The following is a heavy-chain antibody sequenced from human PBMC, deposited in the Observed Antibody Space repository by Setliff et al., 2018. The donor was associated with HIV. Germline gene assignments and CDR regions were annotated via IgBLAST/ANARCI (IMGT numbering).Heavy chain of an antibody. CDR2: INAGNGNT. V-gene: IGHV1-3*01. J-gene: IGHJ4*02. D-gene: IGHD2-21*01. CDR3: ARVPYDCAYCYFDY. CDR1: GDTFRSHA. Sequence: ASVKVSCKASGDTFRSHAISWVRQAPGQRLEWMGWINAGNGNTKYSQKFQGRVTITRDTSASTAYMELSSLRSEDTAVYYCARVPYDCAYCYFDYWGQGTLVTVSS.